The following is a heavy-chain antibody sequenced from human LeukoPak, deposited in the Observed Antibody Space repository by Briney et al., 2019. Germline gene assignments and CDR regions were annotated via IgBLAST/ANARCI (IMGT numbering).Heavy chain of an antibody. CDR1: GGSVTSGNYY. J-gene: IGHJ4*02. Sequence: SETLSLTCTVSGGSVTSGNYYWNWIRQPAGKGLEWIGRIYTNGGASYNPSLKSRVTISIDASKNQFSLKLSSVTAADTAVYYRAREPPGYWGQGILVTISS. CDR2: IYTNGGA. V-gene: IGHV4-61*02. CDR3: AREPPGY.